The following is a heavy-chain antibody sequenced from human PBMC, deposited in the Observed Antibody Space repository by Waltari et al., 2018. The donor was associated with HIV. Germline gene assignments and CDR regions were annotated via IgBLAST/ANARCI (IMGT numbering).Heavy chain of an antibody. CDR3: ARDRLHSNGLWDPAEH. CDR2: IGGGDDI. V-gene: IGHV3-23*01. D-gene: IGHD2-8*01. J-gene: IGHJ4*02. Sequence: EVQLLESGGCLVQPGGSRRLSCAACWFPFRSYATHWVRQAPEKGLECVSGIGGGDDIYYAESVKGRFTISRDNSKNTVYLQMKSLRVEDTAIYYCARDRLHSNGLWDPAEHWGQGTLVTVSS. CDR1: WFPFRSYA.